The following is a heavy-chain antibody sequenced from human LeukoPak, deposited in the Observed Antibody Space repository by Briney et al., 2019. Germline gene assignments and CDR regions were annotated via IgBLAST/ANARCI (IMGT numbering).Heavy chain of an antibody. CDR3: ARENGHFDY. Sequence: PGGSLRLSCAASGFTFSNYGMHWVRQAPGKGLEWMTTIWYDGSNKEYADSVKGRFTISRDNSKNTLYLEMNSLRAEDTAVYYCARENGHFDYWGQGTLVTVSS. V-gene: IGHV3-33*01. CDR1: GFTFSNYG. J-gene: IGHJ4*02. CDR2: IWYDGSNK. D-gene: IGHD2-8*01.